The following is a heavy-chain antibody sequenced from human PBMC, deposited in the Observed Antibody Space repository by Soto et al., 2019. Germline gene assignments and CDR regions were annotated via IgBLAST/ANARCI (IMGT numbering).Heavy chain of an antibody. CDR1: GYTFTSYG. Sequence: GASVEVSRKASGYTFTSYGIRWVRQAPGQGLEWMGWISAYNGNTNYAQKLQGRVTMTTDTSTSTAYMELRSLRSDDTAVYYCARDPRSWYYFDYWGQGTLVTVSS. CDR3: ARDPRSWYYFDY. CDR2: ISAYNGNT. V-gene: IGHV1-18*04. J-gene: IGHJ4*02. D-gene: IGHD6-13*01.